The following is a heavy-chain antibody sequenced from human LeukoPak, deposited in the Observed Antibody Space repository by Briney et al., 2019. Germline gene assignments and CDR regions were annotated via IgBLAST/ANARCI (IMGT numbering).Heavy chain of an antibody. CDR3: ARDPPQPGITAAGYFDL. Sequence: SETLSLTCGVSGGSISSTNWWTWVRQPPGEGLEWIGEVHLSGRTNYNPSLESRVTMSVDMSENHISLKLTSVTAADTAVYYCARDPPQPGITAAGYFDLWGRGTLVTVSS. CDR1: GGSISSTNW. J-gene: IGHJ2*01. CDR2: VHLSGRT. D-gene: IGHD6-13*01. V-gene: IGHV4-4*02.